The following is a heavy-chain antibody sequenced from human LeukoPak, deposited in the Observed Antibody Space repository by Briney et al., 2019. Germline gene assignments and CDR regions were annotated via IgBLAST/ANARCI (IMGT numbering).Heavy chain of an antibody. Sequence: SETLSLTCAVYGGSFSGYYWGWIRQPPGKGLEWIGEINHSGSTNYNPSLKSRVTISVDTSKNQFSLKLSSVTAADTAVYYCARRGSSIYYYYYYMDVWGKGTTVTVSS. V-gene: IGHV4-34*01. J-gene: IGHJ6*03. D-gene: IGHD6-6*01. CDR3: ARRGSSIYYYYYYMDV. CDR2: INHSGST. CDR1: GGSFSGYY.